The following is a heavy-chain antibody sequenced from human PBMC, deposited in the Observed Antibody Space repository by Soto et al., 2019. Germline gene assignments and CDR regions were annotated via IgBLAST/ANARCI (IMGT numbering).Heavy chain of an antibody. CDR1: GLTFDDYA. V-gene: IGHV3-9*01. CDR2: ISWNSGSI. D-gene: IGHD3-9*01. CDR3: ASGRGYDILTGYYPYFDY. J-gene: IGHJ4*02. Sequence: EVRLVESGGGLVQSGKSLRLSCAASGLTFDDYAMHWVRQAPGKDLEWVSGISWNSGSIGYADSVKGRFTISRDNAKNSLYLQMNSLRAGDTALYYCASGRGYDILTGYYPYFDYWGQGTLVTVSS.